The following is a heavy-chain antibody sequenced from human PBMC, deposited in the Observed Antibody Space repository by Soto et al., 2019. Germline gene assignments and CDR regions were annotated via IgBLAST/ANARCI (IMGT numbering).Heavy chain of an antibody. V-gene: IGHV1-3*05. CDR2: INAGNGNT. D-gene: IGHD6-13*01. CDR3: ARDGIAAAGTSWFDP. J-gene: IGHJ5*02. CDR1: GYTFTSHA. Sequence: QVQLVQSGAEEKKPGASVKVSCKASGYTFTSHAMHWVRQAPGQRLEWMGWINAGNGNTKYSQKFQGRVTITTDTSASTAYMGLSSLRSEGTAVYYCARDGIAAAGTSWFDPWGQGTLVTVSS.